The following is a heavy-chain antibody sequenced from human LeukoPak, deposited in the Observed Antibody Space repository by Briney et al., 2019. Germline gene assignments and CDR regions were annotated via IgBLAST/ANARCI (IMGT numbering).Heavy chain of an antibody. D-gene: IGHD2-2*01. CDR3: ARDRPAPIVVVPAAIVSDAFDI. Sequence: SETLSLTCTVSGGSISSSSYYWGWIRQPPGKGLEWIGSIYYSGSTYYNPSLKSRVTISVDTSKNQFSLKLSSVTAADTAVYYCARDRPAPIVVVPAAIVSDAFDIWGQGTMVTVSS. V-gene: IGHV4-39*07. CDR2: IYYSGST. CDR1: GGSISSSSYY. J-gene: IGHJ3*02.